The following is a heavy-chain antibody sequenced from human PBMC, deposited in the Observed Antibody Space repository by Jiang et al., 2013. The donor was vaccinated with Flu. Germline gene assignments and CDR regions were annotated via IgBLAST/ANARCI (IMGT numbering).Heavy chain of an antibody. CDR2: INTNTGNP. D-gene: IGHD4-17*01. CDR1: GYTFTSYA. V-gene: IGHV7-4-1*01. CDR3: ASSVSGDYVSPPGGMDV. Sequence: QSGSELKKPGASVKVSCKASGYTFTSYAMNWVRQAPGQGLEWMGWINTNTGNPTYAQGFTGRFVFSLDTSVSTAYLQICSLKAEDTAVYYCASSVSGDYVSPPGGMDVWGPRDHGHRLL. J-gene: IGHJ6*01.